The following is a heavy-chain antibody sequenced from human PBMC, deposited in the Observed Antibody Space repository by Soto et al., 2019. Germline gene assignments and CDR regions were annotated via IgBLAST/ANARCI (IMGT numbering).Heavy chain of an antibody. CDR2: IYHSGST. J-gene: IGHJ5*02. CDR1: GGSISSSNW. CDR3: AREITAMVQFTWFDP. D-gene: IGHD5-18*01. Sequence: LSLTCAVSGGSISSSNWWSWVRQPPGKGLEWIGEIYHSGSTNYNPSLKSRVTISVDKSKSQFSLKLSSVTAADTAVYYCAREITAMVQFTWFDPWGQGTLVTLSS. V-gene: IGHV4-4*02.